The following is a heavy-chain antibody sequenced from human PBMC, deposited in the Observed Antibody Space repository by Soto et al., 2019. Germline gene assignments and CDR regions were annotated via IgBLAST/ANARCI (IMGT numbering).Heavy chain of an antibody. V-gene: IGHV3-7*03. CDR2: IKQDGSEK. CDR3: ARDKSRYSRILGGYYYYYGMDV. D-gene: IGHD6-13*01. Sequence: GGSLRLSCAASGFSLTSYNMNWVRQAPGKGLEWVANIKQDGSEKYYVDSVKGRFTISRDNAKNSLYLQMNSLRAEDTAVYYCARDKSRYSRILGGYYYYYGMDVWGQGTTVTVSS. J-gene: IGHJ6*02. CDR1: GFSLTSYN.